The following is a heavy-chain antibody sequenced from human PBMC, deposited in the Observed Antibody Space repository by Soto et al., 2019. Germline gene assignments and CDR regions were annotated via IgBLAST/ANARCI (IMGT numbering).Heavy chain of an antibody. Sequence: GGSLRLSCAASGFTFSSYGMHWVRQAPGKGLEWVAVIWYDGSNKYYADSVKGRFTISRDNAKNSLYLQMNSPRADDTALYYCARCGISTTWCHWGQGTLVTVSS. CDR3: ARCGISTTWCH. CDR2: IWYDGSNK. CDR1: GFTFSSYG. D-gene: IGHD2-8*02. J-gene: IGHJ4*02. V-gene: IGHV3-33*01.